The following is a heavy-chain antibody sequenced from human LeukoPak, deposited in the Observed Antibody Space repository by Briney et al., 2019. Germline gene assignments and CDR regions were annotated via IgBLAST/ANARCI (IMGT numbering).Heavy chain of an antibody. V-gene: IGHV4-30-2*01. CDR2: IYHSGST. J-gene: IGHJ5*02. CDR1: GGSISSGGYS. D-gene: IGHD3-9*01. Sequence: PSETLSLTCTVSGGSISSGGYSWSWIRQPPGKGLEWIGYIYHSGSTYYNPSLKSRVTISVDRSKNQFSLKLSSVTAADTAVYYCARGSPGGLVIPSNWFDPWGQGTLVTVSS. CDR3: ARGSPGGLVIPSNWFDP.